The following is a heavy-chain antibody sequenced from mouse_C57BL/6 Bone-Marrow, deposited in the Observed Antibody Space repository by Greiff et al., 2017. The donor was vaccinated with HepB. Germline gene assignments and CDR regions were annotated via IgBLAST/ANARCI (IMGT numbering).Heavy chain of an antibody. D-gene: IGHD2-4*01. V-gene: IGHV1-82*01. CDR3: ARPPDLLRLRGWFAY. CDR1: GYAFRSSW. Sequence: QVQLKQSGPELVKPGASVKISCKASGYAFRSSWMNWVKQRPGKGLEWIGRIYPGDGDTTYNGKFKGKATLTADKSSSTAYMQLSSLTSEDSAVYFCARPPDLLRLRGWFAYWGQGTLVTVSA. CDR2: IYPGDGDT. J-gene: IGHJ3*01.